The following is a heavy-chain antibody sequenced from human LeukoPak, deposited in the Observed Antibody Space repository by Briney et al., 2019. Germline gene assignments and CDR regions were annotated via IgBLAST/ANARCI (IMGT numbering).Heavy chain of an antibody. CDR1: GFTFRSYS. V-gene: IGHV3-48*02. CDR3: ARDSSDAYNPEPGY. Sequence: GGSLRLSCVASGFTFRSYSMTWVRQAPGKGLEWVSFISGMSSTIYYADSVKGRFTISRDNAKNSVYLQMNSLRDEDTAVYYCARDSSDAYNPEPGYWGQGTLVTVSS. J-gene: IGHJ4*02. CDR2: ISGMSSTI. D-gene: IGHD5-24*01.